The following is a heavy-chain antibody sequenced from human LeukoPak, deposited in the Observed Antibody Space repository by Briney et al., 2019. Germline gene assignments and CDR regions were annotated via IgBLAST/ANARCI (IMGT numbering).Heavy chain of an antibody. CDR3: ATETGRSSGWKNFDY. CDR1: AYTSTTYY. V-gene: IGHV1-46*01. Sequence: ASVKVSCKASAYTSTTYYMHWVRQAPGQGLEWMGTISPSGGSTTYAQKFQGRVTMTRDMSTSTVYMELSSLRSEDTAVYYCATETGRSSGWKNFDYWGQGTLVTVSS. CDR2: ISPSGGST. J-gene: IGHJ4*02. D-gene: IGHD6-19*01.